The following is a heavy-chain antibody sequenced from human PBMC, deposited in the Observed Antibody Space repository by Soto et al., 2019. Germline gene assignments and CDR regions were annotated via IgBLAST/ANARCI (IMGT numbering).Heavy chain of an antibody. CDR1: GFTFSSSA. V-gene: IGHV3-30-3*01. Sequence: GGSLRLSCAASGFTFSSSALHWVRQAPGEGLEWVAIISYDGGTKYYADSVKGRFTISRDNSQNTLYLQMNSLGGDETAVYYCARSPIAALDYWVQGTLVTLSA. CDR3: ARSPIAALDY. J-gene: IGHJ4*02. D-gene: IGHD6-6*01. CDR2: ISYDGGTK.